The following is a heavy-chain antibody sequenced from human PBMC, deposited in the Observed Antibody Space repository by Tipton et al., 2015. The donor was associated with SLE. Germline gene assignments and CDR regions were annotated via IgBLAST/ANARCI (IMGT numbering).Heavy chain of an antibody. CDR3: ATGGSRSYYYYYMDV. Sequence: RSLRLSCAASGFTFDDYAMHWVRQAPGKGLEWVSGISWNSSSIGYADSVKGRFTISRDNAKNPLYLQMNSLRAEDTALYYCATGGSRSYYYYYMDVWGKGTTVTVSS. CDR1: GFTFDDYA. CDR2: ISWNSSSI. D-gene: IGHD3-16*01. J-gene: IGHJ6*03. V-gene: IGHV3-9*01.